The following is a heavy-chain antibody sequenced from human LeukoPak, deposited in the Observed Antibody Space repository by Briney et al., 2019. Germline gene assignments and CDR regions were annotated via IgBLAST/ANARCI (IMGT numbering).Heavy chain of an antibody. V-gene: IGHV4-39*01. Sequence: GSLRLSCAASGFTFSSYWMTWVRQAPGKGLEWIGSIYYSGSTYYNPSLKSRVTISVDTSKNQFSLKLSSVTAADTAVYYCARPGYGGSPWNRFDYWGQGTLVTVSS. J-gene: IGHJ4*02. D-gene: IGHD1-26*01. CDR1: GFTFSSYW. CDR2: IYYSGST. CDR3: ARPGYGGSPWNRFDY.